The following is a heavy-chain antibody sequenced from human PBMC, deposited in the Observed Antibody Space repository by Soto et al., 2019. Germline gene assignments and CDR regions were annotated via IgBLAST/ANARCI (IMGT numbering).Heavy chain of an antibody. J-gene: IGHJ4*02. Sequence: GASVKVSCKASGGTFSSYAISWVRQAPGQGLEWMGGIIPIFGTANYAQKFQGRVTITADESTSTAYMELSSLRSEDTAVYYCARGRGYSGYDKFDYWGQGTLVTVSS. CDR2: IIPIFGTA. CDR1: GGTFSSYA. CDR3: ARGRGYSGYDKFDY. V-gene: IGHV1-69*13. D-gene: IGHD5-12*01.